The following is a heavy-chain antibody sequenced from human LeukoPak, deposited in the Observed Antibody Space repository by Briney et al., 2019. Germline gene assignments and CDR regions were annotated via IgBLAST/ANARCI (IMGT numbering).Heavy chain of an antibody. CDR3: AREVAGTLAFDY. CDR1: GDSVSSNSAA. V-gene: IGHV6-1*01. D-gene: IGHD6-19*01. Sequence: ASQTLSLTCAISGDSVSSNSAAWNWIRQSPPRGLEWLGRTYYRSKWYNDYTVYAISVKSRITINPDTSKNQVSLQLNSVTPEDTAVYYCAREVAGTLAFDYWGQGILVTVSS. CDR2: TYYRSKWYN. J-gene: IGHJ4*02.